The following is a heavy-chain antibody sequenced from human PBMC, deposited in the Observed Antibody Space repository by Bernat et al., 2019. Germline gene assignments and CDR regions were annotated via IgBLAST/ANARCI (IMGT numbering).Heavy chain of an antibody. V-gene: IGHV1-69*01. CDR1: GGTFSSYA. CDR2: IIPIFGTA. Sequence: QVQLVQSGAEVKKPGSSVKVSCKASGGTFSSYAISWVRQAPGQGLEWMGGIIPIFGTANYAQKFQGRVTITAEESTSTAYMERSSLGSEDTAVYYCASFDDPDWTNGVCSDYWGQGTLVTVSS. D-gene: IGHD2-8*01. J-gene: IGHJ4*02. CDR3: ASFDDPDWTNGVCSDY.